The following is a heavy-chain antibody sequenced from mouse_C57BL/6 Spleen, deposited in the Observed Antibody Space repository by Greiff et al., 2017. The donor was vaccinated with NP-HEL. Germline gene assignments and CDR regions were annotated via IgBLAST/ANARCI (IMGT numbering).Heavy chain of an antibody. Sequence: QVQLQQPGTELVKPGASVKLSCKASGYTFTSYWMHWVKQRPGQGLEWIGNINPSNGGTNYNEKFKSKATLTVDKSSSTAYMQLSSLTSEDSAVYYCAREDYYGSSYDLYFDVWGTGTTVTVSS. CDR1: GYTFTSYW. D-gene: IGHD1-1*01. J-gene: IGHJ1*03. CDR2: INPSNGGT. CDR3: AREDYYGSSYDLYFDV. V-gene: IGHV1-53*01.